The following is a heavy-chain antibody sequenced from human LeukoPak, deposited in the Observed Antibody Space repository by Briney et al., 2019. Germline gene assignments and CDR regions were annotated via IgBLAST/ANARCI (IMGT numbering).Heavy chain of an antibody. CDR2: ISSSGSTI. CDR1: GFTFSSYE. V-gene: IGHV3-48*03. D-gene: IGHD3-22*01. CDR3: ARDRYYYDSSGYYSWFDP. J-gene: IGHJ5*02. Sequence: PGGSLRLSCAASGFTFSSYEMNWVRQAPGKGLEWVSYISSSGSTIYNADSVKGRFTISRDNAKNSLYLQMNSLRAEDTAVYYCARDRYYYDSSGYYSWFDPWGQGTLVTVSS.